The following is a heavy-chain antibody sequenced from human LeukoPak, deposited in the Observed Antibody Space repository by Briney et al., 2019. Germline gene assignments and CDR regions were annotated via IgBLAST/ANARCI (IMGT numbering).Heavy chain of an antibody. CDR3: ARDSQETYHYDTSGYYFDY. Sequence: ASVKVSCKASGYTFTSYYMHWVRQAPGQGLELMGIINPSGGSTSYAQKFQDRVTMTRDKSTSTVYMELSSLRSGDTAVYYCARDSQETYHYDTSGYYFDYWGQGTLVTVSS. V-gene: IGHV1-46*01. CDR1: GYTFTSYY. D-gene: IGHD3-22*01. J-gene: IGHJ4*02. CDR2: INPSGGST.